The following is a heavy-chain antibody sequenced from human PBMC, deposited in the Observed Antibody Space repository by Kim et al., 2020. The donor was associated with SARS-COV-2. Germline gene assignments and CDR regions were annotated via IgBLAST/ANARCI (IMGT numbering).Heavy chain of an antibody. CDR3: VRGYNFAYDF. J-gene: IGHJ4*01. CDR1: GFTFSNYY. V-gene: IGHV3-64*01. CDR2: IGPNGDAT. D-gene: IGHD5-12*01. Sequence: GGSLRLSCAASGFTFSNYYMHWVRQAPGKGLEFVAAIGPNGDATYYANSVKGRFTISRDNSKNALWLQVGSLGPEDMAIYYCVRGYNFAYDFWGQGTLVT.